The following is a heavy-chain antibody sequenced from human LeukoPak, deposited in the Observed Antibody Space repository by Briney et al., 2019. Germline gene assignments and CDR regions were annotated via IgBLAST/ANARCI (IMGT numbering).Heavy chain of an antibody. CDR1: GYTFSRYY. CDR2: INPSGGST. V-gene: IGHV1-46*01. Sequence: ASVKVSCKASGYTFSRYYMHWVRQAPGKGLEWMGTINPSGGSTNYAQKFQGRVTMTRDTITSTIYMELSSLRSEDTAVYYCARDIYCSGGSCYPGGYFDYWGQGTQVTVSS. J-gene: IGHJ4*02. CDR3: ARDIYCSGGSCYPGGYFDY. D-gene: IGHD2-15*01.